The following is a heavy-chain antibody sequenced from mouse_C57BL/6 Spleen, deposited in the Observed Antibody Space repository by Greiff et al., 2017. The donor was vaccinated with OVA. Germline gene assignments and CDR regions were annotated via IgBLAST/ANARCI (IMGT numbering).Heavy chain of an antibody. D-gene: IGHD3-3*01. Sequence: EVKLEESGPGLVKPSQSLSLTCSVPGYSITSGYYWNWIRQFPGNKLEWMGYISYDGSNNYNPSLKNRISITRDTSKNQFFLKLNSVTTEDTATYYCASGAEAMDYWGQGTSVTVSS. CDR3: ASGAEAMDY. CDR1: GYSITSGYY. CDR2: ISYDGSN. J-gene: IGHJ4*01. V-gene: IGHV3-6*01.